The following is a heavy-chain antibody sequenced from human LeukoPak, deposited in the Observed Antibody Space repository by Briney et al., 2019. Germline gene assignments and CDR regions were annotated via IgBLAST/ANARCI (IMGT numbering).Heavy chain of an antibody. CDR1: GGSLSSGGYY. V-gene: IGHV4-61*08. CDR3: ARAPGVATDHFDY. Sequence: SETLSLTCTVSGGSLSSGGYYWSWIRQPPGKGLEWIGYIYYSGSTNYNPSLKSRVTISVDTSKNQFSLKLSSVTAADTAVYYCARAPGVATDHFDYWGQGTLVTASS. J-gene: IGHJ4*02. D-gene: IGHD5-12*01. CDR2: IYYSGST.